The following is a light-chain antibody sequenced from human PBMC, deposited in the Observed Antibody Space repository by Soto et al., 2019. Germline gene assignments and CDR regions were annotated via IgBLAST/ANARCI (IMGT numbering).Light chain of an antibody. CDR3: QQYGSSQWT. Sequence: ILLTQSPGTLSLSPGERATISCRASQSVSSNYLSCYQQKPGQDPRLLIYAASNRASGITDRFGGSGSGTDISLTVSRLEAYDFAGYYCQQYGSSQWTCGQGTKVEI. CDR1: QSVSSNY. J-gene: IGKJ1*01. V-gene: IGKV3-20*01. CDR2: AAS.